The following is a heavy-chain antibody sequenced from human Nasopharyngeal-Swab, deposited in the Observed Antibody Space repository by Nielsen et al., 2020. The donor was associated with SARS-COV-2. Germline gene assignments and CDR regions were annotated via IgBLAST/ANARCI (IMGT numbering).Heavy chain of an antibody. D-gene: IGHD6-13*01. J-gene: IGHJ4*02. Sequence: SETLSLTCTVSGDSIAYSTFYWGWIRQPPGKGLERIGNIYYNGNTYQNPSLKSRLTISVDKFKNQFSLQLSSVTAADTAVYYCVRSSSWYYFDYWAQGTQVTVSS. CDR2: IYYNGNT. CDR1: GDSIAYSTFY. CDR3: VRSSSWYYFDY. V-gene: IGHV4-39*01.